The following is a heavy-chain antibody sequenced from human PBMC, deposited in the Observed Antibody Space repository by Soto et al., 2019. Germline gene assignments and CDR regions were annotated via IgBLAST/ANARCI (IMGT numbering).Heavy chain of an antibody. CDR3: ARAIRGFSYVVDY. Sequence: GGSLRLSCAAAGFTFSIHSRNWVRQAPGKGLEWVSYISGSGATKYYADSVKGRFTISRDNARNSLYLQMSSLSDEDTAVYYCARAIRGFSYVVDYWGQGTLVTVSS. CDR2: ISGSGATK. V-gene: IGHV3-48*02. J-gene: IGHJ4*02. CDR1: GFTFSIHS. D-gene: IGHD5-18*01.